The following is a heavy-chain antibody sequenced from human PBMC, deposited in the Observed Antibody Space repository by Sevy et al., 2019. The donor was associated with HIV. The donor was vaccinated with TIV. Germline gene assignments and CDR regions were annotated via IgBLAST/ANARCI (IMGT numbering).Heavy chain of an antibody. J-gene: IGHJ4*02. V-gene: IGHV3-7*04. D-gene: IGHD3-10*01. CDR2: IKEDGTEI. CDR3: AGGGYYGYSGLDY. Sequence: GGSLRLSCAASGFTTGFTFSDYWMAWVRQAPGKGLEWVANIKEDGTEIYYLDSLKGRFTISRDNAKNLLYLQMNSLGGGETAVYYCAGGGYYGYSGLDYWGQGTLVTVSS. CDR1: GFTTGFTFSDYW.